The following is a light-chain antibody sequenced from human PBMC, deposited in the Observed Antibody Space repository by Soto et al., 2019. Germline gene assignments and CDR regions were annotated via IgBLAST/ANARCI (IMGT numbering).Light chain of an antibody. J-gene: IGKJ5*01. CDR3: QQYGSSIT. CDR2: GAS. V-gene: IGKV3-20*01. CDR1: QSVSSSY. Sequence: EIVLTQSPGTLSLSPGERATLSCRASQSVSSSYLAWYQQKPGQAPRLLIYGASSRATGIPDRFSGRGSGTDFTLTISRLEPEDFTVYYCQQYGSSITFGQGTRLEMK.